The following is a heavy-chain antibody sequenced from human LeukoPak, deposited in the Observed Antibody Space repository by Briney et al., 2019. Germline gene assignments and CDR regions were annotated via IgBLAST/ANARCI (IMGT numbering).Heavy chain of an antibody. CDR3: ARYCSSTSCYFNY. CDR2: IYHSGST. Sequence: PSETLSLTCTVSGYSISSGYYWGWIRQPPGKGLEWIGSIYHSGSTYYNPSLKSRVTISVDTSKNLFSLKLSSVTAADTAVYYCARYCSSTSCYFNYWGQGTLVTVSS. CDR1: GYSISSGYY. J-gene: IGHJ4*02. D-gene: IGHD2-2*01. V-gene: IGHV4-38-2*02.